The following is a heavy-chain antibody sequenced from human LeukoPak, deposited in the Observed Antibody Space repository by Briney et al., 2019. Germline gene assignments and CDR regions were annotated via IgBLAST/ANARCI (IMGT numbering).Heavy chain of an antibody. D-gene: IGHD2-2*01. V-gene: IGHV1-46*01. Sequence: GASVKVSCKASGYTFTSYYMQWVRQAPGQGFEWMGTINPSGGSTSYAQKFQGRVTMTRDTSTSTLYMELRSLRSDDTAVYYCARDRYCSITKCYNWFDPWGQGTLVTVSS. CDR1: GYTFTSYY. CDR2: INPSGGST. J-gene: IGHJ5*02. CDR3: ARDRYCSITKCYNWFDP.